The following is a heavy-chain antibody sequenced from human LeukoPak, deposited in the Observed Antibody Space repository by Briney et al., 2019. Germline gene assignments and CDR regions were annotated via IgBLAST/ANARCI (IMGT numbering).Heavy chain of an antibody. J-gene: IGHJ1*01. Sequence: ASVKVSCKASGYTFISYRLHWVRQAPGQGPKWMGYINPGSGDTKYAQKFQGRVTMTSDTSLSTAYMELSRLQSDDTAVYYCARAFGQWLVVGTVIHHFHHCGQGTLVIVS. D-gene: IGHD6-19*01. CDR2: INPGSGDT. CDR3: ARAFGQWLVVGTVIHHFHH. V-gene: IGHV1-2*02. CDR1: GYTFISYR.